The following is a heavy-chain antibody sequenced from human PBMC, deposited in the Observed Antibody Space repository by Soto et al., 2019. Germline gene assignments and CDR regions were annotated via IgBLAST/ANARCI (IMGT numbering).Heavy chain of an antibody. CDR2: IIPILGIA. J-gene: IGHJ4*02. Sequence: QVQLVQSGADVKKPGSSVKVSCKASGGTFSSYTISWVRQAPGQGLEWMGRIIPILGIANYAQKFRGRVTSTADKSTSTAYMELSSLGSEDTAVYYCASAKVSPHSIQGFDYWGQGTLVTVSS. D-gene: IGHD2-15*01. V-gene: IGHV1-69*02. CDR3: ASAKVSPHSIQGFDY. CDR1: GGTFSSYT.